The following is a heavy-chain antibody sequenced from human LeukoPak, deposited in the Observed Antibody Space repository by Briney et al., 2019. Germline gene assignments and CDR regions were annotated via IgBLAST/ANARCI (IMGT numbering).Heavy chain of an antibody. J-gene: IGHJ6*02. Sequence: SETLSLTCAVYGGSFSGYYWSWIRQPPGKGLEWIGEINHSGSTNYNPSLKSRITISVDTSKNQFSLKLSSVTAADTAVYYCAYMCYGMGVWGQGTTVTVSS. V-gene: IGHV4-34*01. D-gene: IGHD4-11*01. CDR3: AYMCYGMGV. CDR1: GGSFSGYY. CDR2: INHSGST.